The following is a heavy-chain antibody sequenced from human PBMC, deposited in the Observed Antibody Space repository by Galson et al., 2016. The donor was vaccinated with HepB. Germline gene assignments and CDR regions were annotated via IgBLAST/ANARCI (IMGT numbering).Heavy chain of an antibody. V-gene: IGHV3-33*01. CDR2: IWDDGTTK. CDR3: ARGGVCTNGVCYLENYYMDV. Sequence: SLRLSCAASGFTLSSYGMHWVRQAPGKGLEWVAVIWDDGTTKYYADSVKGRFTISRDNSKNTVYVQMNSLRAEDTAMYYCARGGVCTNGVCYLENYYMDVWGKGTTVTVSS. D-gene: IGHD2-8*01. CDR1: GFTLSSYG. J-gene: IGHJ6*03.